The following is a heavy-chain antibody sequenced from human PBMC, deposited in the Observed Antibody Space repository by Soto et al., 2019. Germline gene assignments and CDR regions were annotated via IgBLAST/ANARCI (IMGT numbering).Heavy chain of an antibody. CDR3: AHKGGGDRILDY. V-gene: IGHV2-5*02. Sequence: QITLKESGPTLVKPTQTLTLTCAFSGFSLRTSGVGVGWIRQPPGKALEWLALIYWDVYKHYSPSLKSRPTIAVELSKHRVVLTMTNMYPVDKATYYSAHKGGGDRILDYWGQGTLVTVSS. D-gene: IGHD3-16*01. CDR2: IYWDVYK. CDR1: GFSLRTSGVG. J-gene: IGHJ4*02.